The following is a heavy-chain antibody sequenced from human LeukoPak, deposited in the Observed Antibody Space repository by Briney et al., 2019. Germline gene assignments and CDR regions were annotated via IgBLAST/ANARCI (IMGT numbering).Heavy chain of an antibody. J-gene: IGHJ4*02. CDR1: GYPFTSYD. V-gene: IGHV1-8*01. Sequence: ASVKVSCKASGYPFTSYDINWVRQATGQGLEWMGWMNPNSGYTGFAQKFQGRLTMTRSTSIGTAYMELSGLRSEDTAVYYCARVWGSIDYWGQGTLVTVSS. D-gene: IGHD3-16*01. CDR2: MNPNSGYT. CDR3: ARVWGSIDY.